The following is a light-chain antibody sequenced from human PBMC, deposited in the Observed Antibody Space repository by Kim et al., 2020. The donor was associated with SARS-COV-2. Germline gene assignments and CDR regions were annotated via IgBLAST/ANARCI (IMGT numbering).Light chain of an antibody. Sequence: GHSITISCTGTSSDVGSYNLGSWYHQHPGKAPKLMIYEVSKWPSGVSNRFSGSKSGNTASLTISGLQAEDEADYYCCSYAGRSTVIFGGGTQLTVL. CDR3: CSYAGRSTVI. CDR2: EVS. CDR1: SSDVGSYNL. V-gene: IGLV2-23*02. J-gene: IGLJ2*01.